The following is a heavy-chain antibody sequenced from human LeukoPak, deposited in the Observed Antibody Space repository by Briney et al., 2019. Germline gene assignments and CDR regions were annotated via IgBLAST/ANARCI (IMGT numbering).Heavy chain of an antibody. CDR3: AKRGVVIRVILVGFHKEAYYFDS. CDR1: GITLSNYG. J-gene: IGHJ4*02. V-gene: IGHV3-23*01. D-gene: IGHD3-22*01. Sequence: GGSLRLSCAVSGITLSNYGMSWVRQASGKGLEWVAGISDSGGSTNYTDSVKGRFTISRDNPKNTLYLQMNSLRAEDTAVYFCAKRGVVIRVILVGFHKEAYYFDSWGQGALVTVSS. CDR2: ISDSGGST.